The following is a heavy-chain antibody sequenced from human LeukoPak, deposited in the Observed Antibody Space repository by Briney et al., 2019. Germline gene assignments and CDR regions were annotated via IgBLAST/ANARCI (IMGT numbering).Heavy chain of an antibody. CDR3: ARTPRYCSSTSCSYYFDY. D-gene: IGHD2-2*01. CDR1: GGTFSSYA. CDR2: MNPNSGNT. J-gene: IGHJ4*02. V-gene: IGHV1-8*03. Sequence: ASVKVSCKASGGTFSSYAISWVRQATGQGLEWMGWMNPNSGNTGYAQKFQGRVTITRNTSISTAYTELSSLRSEDTAVYYCARTPRYCSSTSCSYYFDYWGQGTLVTVSS.